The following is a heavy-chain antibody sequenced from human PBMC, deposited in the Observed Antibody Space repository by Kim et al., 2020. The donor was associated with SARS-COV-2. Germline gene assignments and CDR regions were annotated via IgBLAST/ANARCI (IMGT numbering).Heavy chain of an antibody. CDR3: AREGHAEMATITSWFDP. J-gene: IGHJ5*02. V-gene: IGHV3-30*07. Sequence: VKGRFTIARDNSKNTLYLQMNSLRAEDTAVYYCAREGHAEMATITSWFDPWGQGTLVTVSS. D-gene: IGHD5-12*01.